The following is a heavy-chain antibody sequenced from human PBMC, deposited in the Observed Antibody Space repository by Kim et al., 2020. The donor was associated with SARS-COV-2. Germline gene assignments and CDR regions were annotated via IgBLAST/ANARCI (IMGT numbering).Heavy chain of an antibody. D-gene: IGHD2-15*01. CDR2: IYYSGST. Sequence: SETLSLTCTVSGGSISSSSYYWGWIRQPPGKGLEWIGSIYYSGSTYYNPSLKSRVTISVDTSKNQFSLKLSSVTAADTAVYYCARENPGQDIVVVVAVLWNYWGQGTLVTVSS. CDR3: ARENPGQDIVVVVAVLWNY. CDR1: GGSISSSSYY. V-gene: IGHV4-39*07. J-gene: IGHJ4*02.